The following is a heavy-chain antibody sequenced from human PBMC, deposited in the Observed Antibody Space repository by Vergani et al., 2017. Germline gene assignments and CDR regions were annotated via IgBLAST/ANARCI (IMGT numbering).Heavy chain of an antibody. Sequence: QVQLQQWGAGLLKPSETLSLTCAVYGGSFSGYYWSWIRQPPGKGLEWIGEINHSGSTNYNPSLKSRVTISVDTSKNQFSLKLSSVTAADTAVYYCARRPGGHRSSSTYWGYYYDMDVWGKGTTVTVSS. CDR2: INHSGST. J-gene: IGHJ6*03. V-gene: IGHV4-34*01. CDR3: ARRPGGHRSSSTYWGYYYDMDV. D-gene: IGHD6-6*01. CDR1: GGSFSGYY.